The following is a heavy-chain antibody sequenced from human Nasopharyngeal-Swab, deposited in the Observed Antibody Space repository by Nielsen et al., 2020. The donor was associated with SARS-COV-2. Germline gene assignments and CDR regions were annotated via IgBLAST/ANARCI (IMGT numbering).Heavy chain of an antibody. D-gene: IGHD6-19*01. J-gene: IGHJ5*02. CDR2: IYPGDSNT. CDR3: ARHQPTIAVDWFDP. V-gene: IGHV5-51*01. CDR1: GSSFTTYW. Sequence: GESLKISCKGSGSSFTTYWIGWVRQMPGKGLEWMGIIYPGDSNTRYSPSFQGQVTISVDKYSSTAYLQWSSLKASDTAMYYCARHQPTIAVDWFDPWGQGTLVTVSS.